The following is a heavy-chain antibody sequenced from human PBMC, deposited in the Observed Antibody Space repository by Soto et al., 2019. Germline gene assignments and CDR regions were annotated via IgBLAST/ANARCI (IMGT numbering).Heavy chain of an antibody. J-gene: IGHJ4*02. CDR3: ARDFGGRPDIVPLALGY. Sequence: GGSLRLSCAASGFTFSSYGMHWVRQAPGKGLEWVAVIWYDGSNKYYADSVKGRFTISRDNSKNTLYLQMNSLRAEDTAVYYCARDFGGRPDIVPLALGYWGQGTLVTVSS. V-gene: IGHV3-33*01. CDR1: GFTFSSYG. D-gene: IGHD2-8*01. CDR2: IWYDGSNK.